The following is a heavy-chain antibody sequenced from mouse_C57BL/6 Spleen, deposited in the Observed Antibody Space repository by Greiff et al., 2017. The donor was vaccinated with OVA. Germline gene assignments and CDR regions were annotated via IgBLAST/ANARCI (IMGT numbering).Heavy chain of an antibody. V-gene: IGHV1-26*01. D-gene: IGHD1-1*01. Sequence: EVQLQQSGPELVKPGASVKISCKASGYTFTDYYMNWVKQSHGKSLEWIGDINPNNGGTSYNQKFKGKATLTVDKSSSTAYMELRSLTSEDSAVYYCARPTVVGGFAYWGQGTLVTVSA. J-gene: IGHJ3*01. CDR2: INPNNGGT. CDR1: GYTFTDYY. CDR3: ARPTVVGGFAY.